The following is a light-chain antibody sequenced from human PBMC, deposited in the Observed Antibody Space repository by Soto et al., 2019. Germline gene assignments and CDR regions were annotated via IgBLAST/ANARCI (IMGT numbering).Light chain of an antibody. J-gene: IGLJ2*01. CDR3: CSYAGSFTKV. CDR2: DVS. CDR1: SSDVGGYNY. Sequence: SALTQPRSVSGSPGQSVTISCTGTSSDVGGYNYVSWYQQHPGKAPKLMIYDVSKRPSGVPDRFSGSKSGNTASLTISGLQAEDDADYYCCSYAGSFTKVFGGGTKVTVL. V-gene: IGLV2-11*01.